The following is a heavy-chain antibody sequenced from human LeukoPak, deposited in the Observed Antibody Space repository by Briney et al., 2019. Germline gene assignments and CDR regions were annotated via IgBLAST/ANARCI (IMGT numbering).Heavy chain of an antibody. Sequence: SETLSLTCAVSGVSMRNYYWSWLRQPPGKGLEWIGYTYDSGSSSYNPSLRSRVSISIDTSKNQFSLNLSSVTAADTAVYYCARGWASSWYYFDFWGQGTLVTVSS. J-gene: IGHJ4*02. CDR2: TYDSGSS. CDR3: ARGWASSWYYFDF. D-gene: IGHD2-2*01. CDR1: GVSMRNYY. V-gene: IGHV4-59*01.